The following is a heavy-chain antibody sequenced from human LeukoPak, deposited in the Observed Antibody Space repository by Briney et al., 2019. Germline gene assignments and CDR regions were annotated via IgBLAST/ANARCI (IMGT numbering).Heavy chain of an antibody. J-gene: IGHJ4*02. CDR2: INPNSGGT. V-gene: IGHV1-2*02. CDR3: ARDGGDYRINSFDY. CDR1: GYTFTGYY. Sequence: ASVKVSCKASGYTFTGYYMHWVRQAPGQGLEWMGWINPNSGGTNYAQKFQGRVTMTRDTSISTAYMELSRLRSDDTAVYYCARDGGDYRINSFDYWGQGTLVTVSS. D-gene: IGHD4-17*01.